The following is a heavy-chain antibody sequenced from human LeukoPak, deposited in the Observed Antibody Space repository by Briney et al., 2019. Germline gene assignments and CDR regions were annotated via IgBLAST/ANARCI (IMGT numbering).Heavy chain of an antibody. V-gene: IGHV1-46*01. J-gene: IGHJ4*02. Sequence: ASVKVSCKASGYTFASYYMHWVRQASGQGLEWMGIINPSGGSTTYAQKFQGRVTMTRDTSTSTVYMDLSSLRSEDTAVYYCARDSTPTYYSGTYYFEYWGQGTLVTVSS. CDR3: ARDSTPTYYSGTYYFEY. CDR1: GYTFASYY. D-gene: IGHD1-26*01. CDR2: INPSGGST.